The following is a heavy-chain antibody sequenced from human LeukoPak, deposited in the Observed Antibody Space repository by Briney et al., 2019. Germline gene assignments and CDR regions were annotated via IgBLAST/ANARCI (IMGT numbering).Heavy chain of an antibody. CDR2: IYYSGST. CDR1: GGSITTSSYY. D-gene: IGHD6-19*01. Sequence: SETLSLTCTVSGGSITTSSYYWGWIRQPPGKGLEWIGIIYYSGSTSYNPSLKSRVTISVDTSKNQFSLKLSSVTAADTAVYYCARRTDTSGWYRDDYWGQGTLVTVSS. J-gene: IGHJ4*02. CDR3: ARRTDTSGWYRDDY. V-gene: IGHV4-39*07.